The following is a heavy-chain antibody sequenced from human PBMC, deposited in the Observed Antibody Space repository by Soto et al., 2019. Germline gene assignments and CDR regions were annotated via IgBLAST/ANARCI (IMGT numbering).Heavy chain of an antibody. CDR2: IRSKAFGGTT. J-gene: IGHJ6*02. Sequence: GGSLRLSCTTSGLTFGDYAVSWVRQAPGKGLEWVAFIRSKAFGGTTEYAASVKGRFTISRDDSKSIAYLQMNSLKTEDTAVYFCTSGPYCSSSSCYRGDYYYYYGLDVWGQGTTFTVSS. D-gene: IGHD2-2*02. CDR3: TSGPYCSSSSCYRGDYYYYYGLDV. V-gene: IGHV3-49*04. CDR1: GLTFGDYA.